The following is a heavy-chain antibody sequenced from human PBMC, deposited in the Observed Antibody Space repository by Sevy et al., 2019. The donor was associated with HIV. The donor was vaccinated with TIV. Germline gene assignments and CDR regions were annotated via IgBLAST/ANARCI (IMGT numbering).Heavy chain of an antibody. CDR1: GFTFTSYA. J-gene: IGHJ5*01. CDR3: AKDRIDSSFYASNWFDF. D-gene: IGHD3-22*01. Sequence: GGSLRLSCAASGFTFTSYAMYWVRQAPGKGLEWVAAISGSGQSSFYADSVKGRFTVSRDRSKNTLFLQLDSLRVDDTALYYCAKDRIDSSFYASNWFDFWGQGTPVTVSS. V-gene: IGHV3-23*01. CDR2: ISGSGQSS.